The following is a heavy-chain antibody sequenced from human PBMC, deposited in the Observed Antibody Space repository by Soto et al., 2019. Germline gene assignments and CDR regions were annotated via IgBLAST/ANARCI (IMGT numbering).Heavy chain of an antibody. V-gene: IGHV3-30*15. CDR2: ISYDGATQ. Sequence: SCKASGYTFTSYDINWVRQAPGQGLEWLAVISYDGATQYYGDTVKGRFTISRDNSKNTLFLHMGRLRAEDTAMYYCATKARVTNYLYYGMDVWGLGTTVTVSS. D-gene: IGHD2-21*02. CDR3: ATKARVTNYLYYGMDV. J-gene: IGHJ6*02. CDR1: GYTFTSYD.